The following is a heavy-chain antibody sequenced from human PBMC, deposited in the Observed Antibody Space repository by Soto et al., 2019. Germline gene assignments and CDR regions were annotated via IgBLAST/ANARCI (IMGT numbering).Heavy chain of an antibody. D-gene: IGHD6-19*01. CDR2: VSHDGRNT. CDR1: GFTFSDYA. V-gene: IGHV3-30*18. CDR3: EKGGRQWLVTSDFNY. Sequence: VQLVGSGGGVVQPGRSLRLSCAASGFTFSDYAMHWVRQAPGKGLGWVAVVSHDGRNTHYADSVKGRFTISRDSSKNTVYLDMTSLRAEATAVYSCEKGGRQWLVTSDFNYCGQGALVTVSS. J-gene: IGHJ4*02.